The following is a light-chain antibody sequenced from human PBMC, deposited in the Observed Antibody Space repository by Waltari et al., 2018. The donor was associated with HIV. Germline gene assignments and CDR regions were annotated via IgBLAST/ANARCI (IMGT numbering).Light chain of an antibody. CDR2: DDS. J-gene: IGLJ3*02. CDR3: QVWDTGGDHPEWV. V-gene: IGLV3-21*02. Sequence: SYVLTHPPSVSVAPGQTARVTCGGNTIGSKSVHWYQVKPGQAPVLVVYDDSDRPSGIPERFSGSNSGNTATLTISRVEAGDEADYYCQVWDTGGDHPEWVFGGGTKLTVL. CDR1: TIGSKS.